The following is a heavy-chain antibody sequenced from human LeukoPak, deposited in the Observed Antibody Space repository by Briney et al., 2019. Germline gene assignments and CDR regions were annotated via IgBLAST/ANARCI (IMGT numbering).Heavy chain of an antibody. CDR1: GFTFSSYS. D-gene: IGHD3-3*01. Sequence: GGSLRLSCAASGFTFSSYSMNWVRQAPGKGLEWVSYISSSSSTIYYADSVKGRFTISRDNAKNSLYLQMNSLRAEDTAVYYCARGDLWSGYKFDYWGQGTLVTVSS. V-gene: IGHV3-48*01. CDR2: ISSSSSTI. J-gene: IGHJ4*02. CDR3: ARGDLWSGYKFDY.